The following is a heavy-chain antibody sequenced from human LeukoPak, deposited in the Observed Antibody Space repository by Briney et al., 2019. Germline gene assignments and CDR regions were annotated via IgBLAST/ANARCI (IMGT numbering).Heavy chain of an antibody. V-gene: IGHV3-64*04. J-gene: IGHJ6*03. CDR2: ISGSGGST. Sequence: QAGGSLRLSCVVSGFTFSSHAMHWVRQAPGKGLEYVSAISGSGGSTYYADSVKGRFTISRDNSKNTLYLQMNSLRAEDTAVYYCARDLLGYNYYYMDVWGKGTTVTVSS. CDR3: ARDLLGYNYYYMDV. D-gene: IGHD3-16*02. CDR1: GFTFSSHA.